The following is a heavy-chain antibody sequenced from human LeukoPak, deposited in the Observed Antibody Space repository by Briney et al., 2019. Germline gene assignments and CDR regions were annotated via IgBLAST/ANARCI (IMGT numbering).Heavy chain of an antibody. CDR1: GGSICSSSYY. J-gene: IGHJ4*02. Sequence: PSETLSLTCTVSGGSICSSSYYWGWIRQPPGKGLEWIGSIYYSGSTYYNPSLKSRVTISVDTSKNQFSLKLSSVTAADTAVYYCAKQSLVYDYVWGSYRREHFDYWGQGTLVTVSS. V-gene: IGHV4-39*01. CDR3: AKQSLVYDYVWGSYRREHFDY. D-gene: IGHD3-16*02. CDR2: IYYSGST.